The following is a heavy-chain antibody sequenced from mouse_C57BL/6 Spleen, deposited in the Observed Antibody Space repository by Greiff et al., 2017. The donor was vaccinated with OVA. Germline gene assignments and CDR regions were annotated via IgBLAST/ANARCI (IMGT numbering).Heavy chain of an antibody. J-gene: IGHJ2*01. V-gene: IGHV1-76*01. CDR2: IYPGSGNT. D-gene: IGHD4-1*01. CDR3: AREGLGRGYFDY. Sequence: QVQLKQSGAELVRPGASVKLSCKASGYTFTDYYINWVKQRPGQGLEWIARIYPGSGNTYYNEKFKGKATLTAEKSSSTAYMQLSSLTSEDSAVYFCAREGLGRGYFDYWGQGTTLTVSS. CDR1: GYTFTDYY.